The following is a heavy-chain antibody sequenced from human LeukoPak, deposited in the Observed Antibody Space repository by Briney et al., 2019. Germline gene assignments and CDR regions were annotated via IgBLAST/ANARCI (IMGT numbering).Heavy chain of an antibody. Sequence: KPGGSLRLSCAASGFTFNTYSMNWVRQAPGKGLEWVSFIFSSSTYIYYTDSVKGRFTISRDNAKNSLYLQMNSLRAEDAAVYYCARDLLSLFGVVITGWFDPWGQGTLVTVSS. CDR1: GFTFNTYS. J-gene: IGHJ5*02. CDR3: ARDLLSLFGVVITGWFDP. CDR2: IFSSSTYI. V-gene: IGHV3-21*01. D-gene: IGHD3-3*01.